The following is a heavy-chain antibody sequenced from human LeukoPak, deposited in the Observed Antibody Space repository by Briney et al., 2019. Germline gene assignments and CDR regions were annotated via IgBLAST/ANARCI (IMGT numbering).Heavy chain of an antibody. V-gene: IGHV4-39*01. Sequence: SETLSLTCTVSGASIRSSSYYWGWIRQPPGRGLEWIGTIYYSGSTYYNPSLKSRVTISVDTSKSQFSLKLSSVTAADTAVYYCASGYYYDSGGYFPLDYWGQGTLVTGSS. CDR2: IYYSGST. D-gene: IGHD3-22*01. J-gene: IGHJ4*02. CDR3: ASGYYYDSGGYFPLDY. CDR1: GASIRSSSYY.